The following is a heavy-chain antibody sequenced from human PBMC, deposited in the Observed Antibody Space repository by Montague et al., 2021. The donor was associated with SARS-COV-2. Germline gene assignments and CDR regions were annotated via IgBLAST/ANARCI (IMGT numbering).Heavy chain of an antibody. CDR1: GGSINSGGYS. V-gene: IGHV4-30-2*06. Sequence: TLSLTCAVSGGSINSGGYSWIWIRQSPGQGLEWIGYILHSGSTYYNPSLWRRVTVPVDGSKSQFSLSLTSMTAADTAVYFCARAASPRGAFDVWGQGTVVTVSS. D-gene: IGHD3-10*01. J-gene: IGHJ3*01. CDR2: ILHSGST. CDR3: ARAASPRGAFDV.